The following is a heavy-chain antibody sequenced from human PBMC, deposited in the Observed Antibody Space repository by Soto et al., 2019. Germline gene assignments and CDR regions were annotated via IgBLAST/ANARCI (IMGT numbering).Heavy chain of an antibody. CDR1: GFTVSSNY. CDR3: VSGWALHCSGGRCYSEYHYYGMDV. J-gene: IGHJ6*02. Sequence: EVQLVEAGGGLIQPGGSLRLSCAASGFTVSSNYMSWVRQAPGKGLEWVSVIYSSGSTYYADSVKGRFTVSRDNSKKIHHPQMNGLRAEDRAAYYCVSGWALHCSGGRCYSEYHYYGMDVCGQGTTVTVSS. CDR2: IYSSGST. D-gene: IGHD2-15*01. V-gene: IGHV3-53*01.